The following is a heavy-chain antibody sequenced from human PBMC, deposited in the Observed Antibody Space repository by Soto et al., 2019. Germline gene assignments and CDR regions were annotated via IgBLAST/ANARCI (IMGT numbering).Heavy chain of an antibody. CDR1: GFTFSGSA. J-gene: IGHJ4*02. Sequence: EVQLVESGGDWVQPGGSLKLSCAASGFTFSGSAMHWVRQASGKGLEWVVHIRRRAKNYATVYAASVKGRFIISRDDSKNTAYLQMNSLKTDDTAVYYCTRTFEGSDYFSPDFDYWGQGTLVTVSS. V-gene: IGHV3-73*02. D-gene: IGHD3-10*01. CDR3: TRTFEGSDYFSPDFDY. CDR2: IRRRAKNYAT.